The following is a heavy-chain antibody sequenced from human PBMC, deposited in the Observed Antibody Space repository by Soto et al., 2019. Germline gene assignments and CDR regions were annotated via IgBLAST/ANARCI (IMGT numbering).Heavy chain of an antibody. V-gene: IGHV1-3*05. Sequence: QVQLVQSGAEEKKPGASVKVSCKASGYTFTSYAMHWVRQAPGQRLEWMGWINAGNGNTKYSQKFQGRVTITRDTSASTAYMELSSLRSEDMAVYYCARAPSWWYFDLWGRGTLVTVSS. J-gene: IGHJ2*01. CDR1: GYTFTSYA. CDR2: INAGNGNT. CDR3: ARAPSWWYFDL.